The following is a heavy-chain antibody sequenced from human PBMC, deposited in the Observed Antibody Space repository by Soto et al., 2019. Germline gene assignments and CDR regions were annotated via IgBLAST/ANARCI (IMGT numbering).Heavy chain of an antibody. J-gene: IGHJ4*01. D-gene: IGHD1-26*01. Sequence: PGGSLRLSCAASGFTFSSYAMSWVRQAPGKGLEWVSAISGSGGSTYYADSVKGRFTISRDNSKNTLYLQMNSLRAEDTAVYYFAKEQGGNVVVVSGYFVYRGQGTPVPLPS. CDR3: AKEQGGNVVVVSGYFVY. CDR2: ISGSGGST. CDR1: GFTFSSYA. V-gene: IGHV3-23*01.